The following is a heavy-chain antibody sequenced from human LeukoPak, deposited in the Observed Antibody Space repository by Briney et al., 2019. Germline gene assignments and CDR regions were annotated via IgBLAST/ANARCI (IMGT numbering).Heavy chain of an antibody. CDR3: ARYPSDQYYFDY. V-gene: IGHV3-53*01. CDR1: GFTVSSNY. CDR2: IYSGGST. Sequence: GGSLRLSCAASGFTVSSNYMSWVRQAPGKGLECVSVIYSGGSTYYADSVKGRFTISRDNSKNTLYLQMNCLRAEDTAVYYCARYPSDQYYFDYWGQGTLVTVSS. J-gene: IGHJ4*02.